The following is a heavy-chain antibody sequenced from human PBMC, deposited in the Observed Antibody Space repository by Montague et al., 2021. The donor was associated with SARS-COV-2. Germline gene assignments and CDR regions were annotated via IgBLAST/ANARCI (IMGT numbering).Heavy chain of an antibody. CDR1: GGSLSSYY. CDR3: ARGSGWMGNAFDI. Sequence: SETLSLTCTVSGGSLSSYYWSWIRQPSGKGLEWIGYIYYSGSTNYNPSLKSRVTISVDTSKNQFSLKLSSVTAAGTAVYYCARGSGWMGNAFDIWGQGTMVTVSS. J-gene: IGHJ3*02. D-gene: IGHD6-19*01. V-gene: IGHV4-59*01. CDR2: IYYSGST.